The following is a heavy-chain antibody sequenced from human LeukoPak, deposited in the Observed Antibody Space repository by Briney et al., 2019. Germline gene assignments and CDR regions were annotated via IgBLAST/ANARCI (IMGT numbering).Heavy chain of an antibody. CDR1: GGTFSSYA. CDR3: ARDAPYSSTSGP. Sequence: GSSVKVSCKASGGTFSSYAISWVRQAPGQGLEWMGGIIPIFGTANYAQKVQGRVTITADESTSTAYMELSSLRSEDTAVYYCARDAPYSSTSGPWGQGTLVTVSS. J-gene: IGHJ5*02. V-gene: IGHV1-69*01. D-gene: IGHD2-2*01. CDR2: IIPIFGTA.